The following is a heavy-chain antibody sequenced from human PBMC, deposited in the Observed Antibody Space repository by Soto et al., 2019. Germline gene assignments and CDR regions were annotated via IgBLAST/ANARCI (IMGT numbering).Heavy chain of an antibody. CDR3: ARLDYSNYGYYYYYMDV. CDR2: IYYSGST. CDR1: GGSISSSSYY. Sequence: SETLSLTCTVSGGSISSSSYYWGWIRQPPGKGLEWIGSIYYSGSTYYNPSLKSRVTISVDTSKNQFSLKLSSVTAADTAVYYCARLDYSNYGYYYYYMDVWGKGTTVTVSS. D-gene: IGHD4-4*01. J-gene: IGHJ6*03. V-gene: IGHV4-39*01.